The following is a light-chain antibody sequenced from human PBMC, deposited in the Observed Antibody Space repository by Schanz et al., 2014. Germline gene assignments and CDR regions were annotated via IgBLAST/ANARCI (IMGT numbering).Light chain of an antibody. V-gene: IGLV2-11*01. J-gene: IGLJ2*01. CDR2: EVS. Sequence: QSALTQPRSVSGSPGQSVTISCTGTSSDVGGYNYVSWYQQHPGKAPKLMIYEVSKRPSGVPDRFSGSKSGNTASLTISGLQAEDEADYYCQSYDITLSGFVVFGGGTKLTVL. CDR3: QSYDITLSGFVV. CDR1: SSDVGGYNY.